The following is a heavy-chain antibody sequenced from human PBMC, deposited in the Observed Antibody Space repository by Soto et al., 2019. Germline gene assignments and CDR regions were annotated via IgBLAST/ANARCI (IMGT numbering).Heavy chain of an antibody. D-gene: IGHD3-22*01. J-gene: IGHJ6*02. CDR2: ISYDGSNK. V-gene: IGHV3-30*18. CDR3: AKDDWHYYDSSGPRTYYYYGMDV. CDR1: GFTFSSCG. Sequence: GGSLRLSCAASGFTFSSCGMHWVRQAPGKGLEWVAVISYDGSNKYYADSVKGRFTISRDNSKNTLYLQMNSLRAEDTAVYYCAKDDWHYYDSSGPRTYYYYGMDVWGQGTTVTVSS.